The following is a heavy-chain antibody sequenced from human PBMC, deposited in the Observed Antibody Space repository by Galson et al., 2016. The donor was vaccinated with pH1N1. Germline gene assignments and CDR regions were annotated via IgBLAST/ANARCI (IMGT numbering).Heavy chain of an antibody. D-gene: IGHD2-8*02. Sequence: SLRLSCATSGFTFGTYYMAWVRQAPGKGLEWVANINQDGSGKSYVDSVKGRFTISRDNAKNSLFLQVNKLRVEDTAVYYCARDSGGNLDYWGQGILVTVSS. CDR3: ARDSGGNLDY. CDR1: GFTFGTYY. J-gene: IGHJ4*02. V-gene: IGHV3-7*01. CDR2: INQDGSGK.